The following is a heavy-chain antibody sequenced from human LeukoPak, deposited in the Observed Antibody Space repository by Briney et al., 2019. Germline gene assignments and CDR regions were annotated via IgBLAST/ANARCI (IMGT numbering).Heavy chain of an antibody. CDR3: ARDPGRFCYYDSSGYYYMFRYGMDV. V-gene: IGHV3-33*01. Sequence: GSLRLSCAASGFTFSSCGMHWVRQAPGKGLEWVAVIWYDGSNKYYADSVKGRFTISRDNSKNTLYLQMNSLRAEDTAVYYCARDPGRFCYYDSSGYYYMFRYGMDVWGQGTTVTVSS. CDR1: GFTFSSCG. J-gene: IGHJ6*02. CDR2: IWYDGSNK. D-gene: IGHD3-22*01.